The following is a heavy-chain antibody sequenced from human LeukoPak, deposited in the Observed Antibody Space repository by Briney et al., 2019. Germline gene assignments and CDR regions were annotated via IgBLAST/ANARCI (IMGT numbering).Heavy chain of an antibody. CDR1: GYTFINYY. CDR3: ARDSLWDGYNSPEAFDI. CDR2: SNPSGAGT. Sequence: ASVKVSCKASGYTFINYYMHWVRQAPGQGLEGMGVSNPSGAGTTYAQKFQGRVTMTRDTSTSTVYMELSSLSSDDTAGYYCARDSLWDGYNSPEAFDIWGQGTMVTVSS. V-gene: IGHV1-46*01. D-gene: IGHD5-24*01. J-gene: IGHJ3*02.